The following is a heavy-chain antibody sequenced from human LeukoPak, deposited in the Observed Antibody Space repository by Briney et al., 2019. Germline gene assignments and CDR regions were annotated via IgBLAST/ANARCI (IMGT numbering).Heavy chain of an antibody. CDR3: ARAGWYREDNYFDY. Sequence: GSLRLSCAASGFTFSSYWMSWVRQAPGKGLEWIGSIYQSGSTYYNPSLKSRVTISVDTSKNQFSLKLSSVTAADTAVYYCARAGWYREDNYFDYWGQGTLVTVSS. V-gene: IGHV4-38-2*01. CDR2: IYQSGST. D-gene: IGHD2-15*01. CDR1: GFTFSSYW. J-gene: IGHJ4*02.